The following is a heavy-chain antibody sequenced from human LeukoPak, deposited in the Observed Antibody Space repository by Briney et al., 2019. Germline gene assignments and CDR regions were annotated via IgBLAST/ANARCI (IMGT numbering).Heavy chain of an antibody. CDR2: ISYDGSNK. Sequence: PGGSLRLSCAASGFTFSGYGMHWVRQAPGKGLEWVTVISYDGSNKYYADSVKGRFTISRDNSKNTLYLQMNSLRAEDTAVYYCARRPIKYYYYGMDVWGQGTTVTVSS. CDR3: ARRPIKYYYYGMDV. J-gene: IGHJ6*02. V-gene: IGHV3-30*03. CDR1: GFTFSGYG.